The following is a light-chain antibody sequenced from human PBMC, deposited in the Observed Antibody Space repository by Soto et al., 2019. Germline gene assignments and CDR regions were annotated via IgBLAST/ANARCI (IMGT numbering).Light chain of an antibody. Sequence: QSALAQPPSASGPPGQRGNISSSGSSSKIGSNYVYWYQQLPGTAPKPLIYRNNQRPSGVPDRFSGSKSGTSASLAISGLRSEDEADYYSAAWDDSLSGPNYVFGTGTKVTVL. CDR3: AAWDDSLSGPNYV. CDR1: SSKIGSNY. CDR2: RNN. J-gene: IGLJ1*01. V-gene: IGLV1-47*01.